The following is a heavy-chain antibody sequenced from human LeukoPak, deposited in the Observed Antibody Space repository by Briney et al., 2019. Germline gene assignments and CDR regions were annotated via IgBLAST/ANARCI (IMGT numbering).Heavy chain of an antibody. Sequence: PSQTLSLTCTVSGGSLSNYYWGWIRQPPGKGLEWIGYIYYSGSTEYSPSLKSRITISLDTYKNQFSLKLSLATAAATAFYYCARSVVGGFMDYWGQGTLVSVSS. CDR3: ARSVVGGFMDY. CDR1: GGSLSNYY. CDR2: IYYSGST. V-gene: IGHV4-59*01. D-gene: IGHD6-19*01. J-gene: IGHJ4*02.